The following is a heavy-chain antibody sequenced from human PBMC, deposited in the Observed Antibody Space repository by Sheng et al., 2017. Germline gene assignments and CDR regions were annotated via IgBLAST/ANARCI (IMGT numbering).Heavy chain of an antibody. Sequence: QVQLVQSGAEVKKPGASVKVSCKASGYTFTSYDINWVRQATGQGLEWMGWMNPNSGNTGYAQKFQGRVTITRNTSISTAYMELSSLRSEDTAVYYCARGAYYYDSSGYSMGVWFDPWGQGTLVTVSS. CDR2: MNPNSGNT. D-gene: IGHD3-22*01. V-gene: IGHV1-8*03. CDR1: GYTFTSYD. J-gene: IGHJ5*02. CDR3: ARGAYYYDSSGYSMGVWFDP.